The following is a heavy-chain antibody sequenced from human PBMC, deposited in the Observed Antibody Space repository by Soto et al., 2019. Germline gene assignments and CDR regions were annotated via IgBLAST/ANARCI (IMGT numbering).Heavy chain of an antibody. CDR2: ISYDGSNK. CDR3: AKDTDGDFYYGMDV. Sequence: PGGSLRLSCAASGFTFSSYGMHWVRQAPGKGLEWVAVISYDGSNKYYADSVKGRFTISRDNSKNTLYLQMNSLRAEDAAVYYCAKDTDGDFYYGMDVWGQGTTVTVSS. J-gene: IGHJ6*02. CDR1: GFTFSSYG. V-gene: IGHV3-30*18. D-gene: IGHD3-10*01.